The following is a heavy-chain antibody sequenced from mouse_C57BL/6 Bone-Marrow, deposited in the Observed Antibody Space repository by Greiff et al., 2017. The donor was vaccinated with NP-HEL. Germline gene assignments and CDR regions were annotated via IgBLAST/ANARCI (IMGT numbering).Heavy chain of an antibody. D-gene: IGHD1-1*01. CDR1: GYTFTDYY. CDR2: INPNNGGT. Sequence: VQLQQSGPELVKPGASVKISCKASGYTFTDYYMNWVKQSHGKSLEWIGDINPNNGGTSYNQKFKGKATLTVDKSSSTAYMELRSLTSEDSAVYYCARERGITTVVNYFDYWGQGTTLTVSS. CDR3: ARERGITTVVNYFDY. J-gene: IGHJ2*01. V-gene: IGHV1-26*01.